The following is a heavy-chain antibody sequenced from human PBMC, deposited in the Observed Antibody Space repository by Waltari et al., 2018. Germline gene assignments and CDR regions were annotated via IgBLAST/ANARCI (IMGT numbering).Heavy chain of an antibody. J-gene: IGHJ4*02. CDR2: IIPIFGTA. CDR3: ARSGSGSYYISPFDY. V-gene: IGHV1-69*05. Sequence: QVQLVQSGAEVKKPGSSVKVSCKASGGTFSSYAISWVRQAPGQGLEWMGRIIPIFGTANYEQKFQGRLTITTDKTTNKAYMELSSLRSEDKAVYYCARSGSGSYYISPFDYWGQGTLVTVSS. CDR1: GGTFSSYA. D-gene: IGHD3-10*01.